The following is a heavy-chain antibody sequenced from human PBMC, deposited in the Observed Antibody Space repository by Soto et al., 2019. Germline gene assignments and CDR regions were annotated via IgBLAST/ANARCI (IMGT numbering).Heavy chain of an antibody. Sequence: QVQLQESGPGLVKPSETLSLTCTVSGDSISSYYWSWIRQPAGKGLEWIGRIYTSGSTNYNPSLKSRVTMSVDTSKNQFSLKLSSVTAADTAVYYCARELGYSSSWRGPDGWFDPWGQGTLVTVSS. J-gene: IGHJ5*02. CDR2: IYTSGST. CDR3: ARELGYSSSWRGPDGWFDP. V-gene: IGHV4-4*07. D-gene: IGHD6-13*01. CDR1: GDSISSYY.